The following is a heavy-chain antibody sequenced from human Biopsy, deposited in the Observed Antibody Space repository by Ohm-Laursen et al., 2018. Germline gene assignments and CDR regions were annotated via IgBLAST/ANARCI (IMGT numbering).Heavy chain of an antibody. J-gene: IGHJ4*03. Sequence: ASVKASCKASGYSFTSYGMNWVRQAPGQGLEWVGWISPYFANTNSTQKLQARVTLSTETSTDTAYMGLRSLRYDDTAIYYCVREGLDCAGGTCYSGPLDLWGQGTLVTVSS. CDR1: GYSFTSYG. D-gene: IGHD2-15*01. CDR3: VREGLDCAGGTCYSGPLDL. V-gene: IGHV1-18*01. CDR2: ISPYFANT.